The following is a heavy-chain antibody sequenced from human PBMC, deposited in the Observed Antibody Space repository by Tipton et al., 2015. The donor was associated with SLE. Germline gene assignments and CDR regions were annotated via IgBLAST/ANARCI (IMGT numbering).Heavy chain of an antibody. CDR2: IYYSGST. D-gene: IGHD5-18*01. CDR3: ARGGQLWLRDYYGMDV. CDR1: GGSISSHY. V-gene: IGHV4-59*11. J-gene: IGHJ6*02. Sequence: TLSLTCTVSGGSISSHYWSWIRQPPGKGLDWIGYIYYSGSTNYNPSLKSRVTISVDTSKNQFSLKLSSVTAADTAVYYCARGGQLWLRDYYGMDVWGQGTTVTVSS.